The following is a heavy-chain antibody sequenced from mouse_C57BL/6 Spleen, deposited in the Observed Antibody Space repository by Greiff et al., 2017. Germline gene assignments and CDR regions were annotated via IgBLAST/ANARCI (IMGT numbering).Heavy chain of an antibody. D-gene: IGHD2-4*01. CDR3: ARSGDYEAWFAY. CDR2: IDPSDSYT. CDR1: GYTFTSYW. Sequence: QVQLKQSGAELVMPGASVKLSCKASGYTFTSYWMHWVKQRPGPGLEWIGEIDPSDSYTNYNQKFKGKSTLTVDKSSSTAYMQLSSLTSEDSAVYYCARSGDYEAWFAYWGQGTLVTVSA. V-gene: IGHV1-69*01. J-gene: IGHJ3*01.